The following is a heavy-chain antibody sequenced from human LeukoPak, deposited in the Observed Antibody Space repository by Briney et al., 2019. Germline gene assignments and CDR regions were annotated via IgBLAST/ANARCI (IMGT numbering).Heavy chain of an antibody. CDR1: GGSISSYY. Sequence: SETLPLTCTVSGGSISSYYWSWIRQPPGKGLEWIGYIYYSGSTNYNPSLKSRVTISVDTSKNQFSLKLSSVTAADTAVYYCARGVREREYYYDSSGYYFRYYFDYWGQGTLVTVSS. V-gene: IGHV4-59*01. J-gene: IGHJ4*02. CDR2: IYYSGST. D-gene: IGHD3-22*01. CDR3: ARGVREREYYYDSSGYYFRYYFDY.